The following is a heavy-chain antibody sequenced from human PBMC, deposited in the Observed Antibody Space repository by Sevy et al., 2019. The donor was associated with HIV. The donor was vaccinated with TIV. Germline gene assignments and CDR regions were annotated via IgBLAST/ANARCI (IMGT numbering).Heavy chain of an antibody. CDR3: ARDGSSGGLFLKDYYYFGMDV. Sequence: GGSLRLSCAASGFTFSSYWMSWVRQAPGKGLEWVANIKQDGSEEYYVDSVKGRFTISRDNSKNTLYLQMNSLRAEDTAVYYCARDGSSGGLFLKDYYYFGMDVWGQGTTVTVSS. V-gene: IGHV3-7*01. CDR2: IKQDGSEE. D-gene: IGHD3-16*01. J-gene: IGHJ6*02. CDR1: GFTFSSYW.